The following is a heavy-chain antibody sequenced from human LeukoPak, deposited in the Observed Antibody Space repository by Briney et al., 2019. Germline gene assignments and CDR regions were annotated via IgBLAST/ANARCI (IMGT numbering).Heavy chain of an antibody. CDR3: ARDRDYYYGMDV. CDR1: GFTFSSHW. V-gene: IGHV3-74*01. Sequence: GGSLRLSCAASGFTFSSHWMHWVRQAPGKGLVWVSRINSDGSSTSYADSVKGRFTISRDNAKNTLYLQMNSLRAEDTAVYYCARDRDYYYGMDVWGQGTTVTVSS. J-gene: IGHJ6*02. CDR2: INSDGSST. D-gene: IGHD3-10*01.